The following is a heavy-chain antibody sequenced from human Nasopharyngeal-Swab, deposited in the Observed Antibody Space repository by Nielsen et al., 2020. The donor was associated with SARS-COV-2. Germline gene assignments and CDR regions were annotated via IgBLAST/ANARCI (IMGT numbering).Heavy chain of an antibody. J-gene: IGHJ4*02. Sequence: SETLSLTCAVSGGSISSSNWWSWVRQPPGKGLEWIGEIYHSGSTNYNPSLKSRVTISVDTSKNQFSLKLSSVTAADTAVYYCARGNSGSGWTDFDYWGQGTLVTVSS. D-gene: IGHD6-19*01. CDR2: IYHSGST. CDR1: GGSISSSNW. CDR3: ARGNSGSGWTDFDY. V-gene: IGHV4-4*02.